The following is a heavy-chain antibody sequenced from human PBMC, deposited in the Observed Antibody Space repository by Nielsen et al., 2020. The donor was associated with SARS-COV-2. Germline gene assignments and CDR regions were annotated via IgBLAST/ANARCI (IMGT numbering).Heavy chain of an antibody. CDR3: ASLKGRIGY. J-gene: IGHJ4*02. CDR2: ISSSSSYT. V-gene: IGHV3-11*03. Sequence: GESLKISCAASGFTFSSYAMSWVRQAPGKGLEWVSYISSSSSYTNYADSVKGRFTISRDNAKNSLYLQMNSLRAEDTAVYYCASLKGRIGYWGQGTLVTVSS. CDR1: GFTFSSYA.